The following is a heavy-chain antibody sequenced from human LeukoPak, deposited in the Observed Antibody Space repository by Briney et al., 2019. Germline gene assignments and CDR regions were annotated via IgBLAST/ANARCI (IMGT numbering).Heavy chain of an antibody. CDR1: GGSFSGYY. CDR2: INHSGST. V-gene: IGHV4-34*01. Sequence: SETLSLTCAVYGGSFSGYYWSWIRQPPGKGLEWIGEINHSGSTNYNPSLKSRVTVSVDTSKNQFSLKLSSVTAADTAVYYCARANYDSSGYSSYFDYWGQGTLVTVSS. CDR3: ARANYDSSGYSSYFDY. D-gene: IGHD3-22*01. J-gene: IGHJ4*02.